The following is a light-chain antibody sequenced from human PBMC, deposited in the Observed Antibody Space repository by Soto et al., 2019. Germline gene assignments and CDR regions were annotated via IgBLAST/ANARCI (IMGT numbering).Light chain of an antibody. V-gene: IGLV2-14*01. CDR2: EVS. CDR1: SRDVGGYRY. CDR3: TSYTSTTTYV. J-gene: IGLJ1*01. Sequence: QSVLTQPAPASGSPGQSITIPCTGTSRDVGGYRYVPWYQQHPGKAPKLLIYEVSNRPSGVSNRFSGSKSGNTASLTISGLQAEDEADYYCTSYTSTTTYVFGTGTKVTVL.